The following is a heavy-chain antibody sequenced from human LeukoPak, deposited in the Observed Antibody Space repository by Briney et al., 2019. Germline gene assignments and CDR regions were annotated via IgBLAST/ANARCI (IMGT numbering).Heavy chain of an antibody. CDR1: GYSFADYY. D-gene: IGHD4-17*01. V-gene: IGHV1-2*02. J-gene: IGHJ4*02. Sequence: ASVKVSCKASGYSFADYYMHWVRQAPGQGLEWMGWIKPNSGGTRSAQKFQGRVTMTRDTSISTAYMELSSLRYDDTAVYYCARGSPDYGDFTNDLDYWGQGTLVTVSS. CDR2: IKPNSGGT. CDR3: ARGSPDYGDFTNDLDY.